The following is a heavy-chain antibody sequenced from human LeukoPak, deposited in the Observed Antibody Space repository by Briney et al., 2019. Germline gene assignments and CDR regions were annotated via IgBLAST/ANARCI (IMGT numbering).Heavy chain of an antibody. CDR1: GGSISSGGYY. J-gene: IGHJ3*02. V-gene: IGHV4-31*03. CDR3: ARSRLRFLEWLPHRNEAFDI. Sequence: PSETLSLTCTVSGGSISSGGYYWSWIRQHPGKGLEWIGYIYYSGSTYYNPSLKSRVTISVDTSKNQFSLKLSSVTAADTAVYYCARSRLRFLEWLPHRNEAFDIWGLGTMVTVSS. D-gene: IGHD3-3*01. CDR2: IYYSGST.